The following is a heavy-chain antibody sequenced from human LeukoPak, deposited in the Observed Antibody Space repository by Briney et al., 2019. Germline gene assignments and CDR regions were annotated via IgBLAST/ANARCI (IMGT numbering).Heavy chain of an antibody. J-gene: IGHJ5*02. V-gene: IGHV1-8*01. D-gene: IGHD3-10*01. CDR2: MNPNSGNT. CDR1: GYTFSTYD. CDR3: ARGPSRDYGSGSSWFDP. Sequence: ASVKVSCKASGYTFSTYDINWVRQVTGQGLEWMGWMNPNSGNTGYAQNIQGRVTMTRNTSINTAYMELSSLRSEDTAVCYCARGPSRDYGSGSSWFDPWGQGTLVTVSS.